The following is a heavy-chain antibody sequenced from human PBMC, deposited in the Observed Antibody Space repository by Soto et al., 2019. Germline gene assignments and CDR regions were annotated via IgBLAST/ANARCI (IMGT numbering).Heavy chain of an antibody. V-gene: IGHV4-39*01. J-gene: IGHJ6*02. CDR2: IYYSGST. CDR3: ARGYYDILTGYLSGGMDV. D-gene: IGHD3-9*01. CDR1: GGSISSSSYY. Sequence: PSETLSLTCTVSGGSISSSSYYWGWIRQPPGKGLEWIGSIYYSGSTYYNPSLKSRVTISVDTSKNQFSLKLSSVTAADTAVYYCARGYYDILTGYLSGGMDVWGQGPTVTVSS.